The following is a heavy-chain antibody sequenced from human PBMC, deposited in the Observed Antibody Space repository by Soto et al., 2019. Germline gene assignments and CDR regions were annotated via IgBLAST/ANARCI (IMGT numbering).Heavy chain of an antibody. V-gene: IGHV1-8*02. Sequence: GASVKVSCKASGYTFTSYDIYWVRQATGQGLEWMGRLNPNTGESGYAQKFQGRVTVTSDSSINTVHMELSGLTSEDTAVYYCARGQVRAAFDIWGQGTMVTVSS. CDR3: ARGQVRAAFDI. CDR2: LNPNTGES. J-gene: IGHJ3*02. CDR1: GYTFTSYD. D-gene: IGHD3-22*01.